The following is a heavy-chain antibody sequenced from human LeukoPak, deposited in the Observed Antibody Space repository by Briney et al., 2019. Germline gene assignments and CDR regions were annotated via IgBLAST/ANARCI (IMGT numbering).Heavy chain of an antibody. CDR2: ISGSGDGT. CDR3: AKGVGGYCSSTDCRAYDD. J-gene: IGHJ4*02. V-gene: IGHV3-23*01. Sequence: GGSLRLSCAASGFTFSSYAMNWGRQAPGKGLEWVSAISGSGDGTYYADSVKGRFTVSRDNSKNTLYLQMNNLRAEDSAVYYCAKGVGGYCSSTDCRAYDDWGQGTLVTVSS. D-gene: IGHD2-2*01. CDR1: GFTFSSYA.